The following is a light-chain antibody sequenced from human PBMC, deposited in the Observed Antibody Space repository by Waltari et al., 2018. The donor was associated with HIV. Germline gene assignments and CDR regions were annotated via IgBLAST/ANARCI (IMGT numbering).Light chain of an antibody. CDR3: QQFYRLPIT. V-gene: IGKV1-33*01. CDR1: DDIIFY. CDR2: DAL. J-gene: IGKJ5*01. Sequence: DIQMTQSPSSLSASVGDRVSITCQASDDIIFYLNWFQQKPGTAPILLVYDALHLETGVSSRFTANGSETDFTFTITTLQAEDVGTYYCQQFYRLPITFGQGTRLVIK.